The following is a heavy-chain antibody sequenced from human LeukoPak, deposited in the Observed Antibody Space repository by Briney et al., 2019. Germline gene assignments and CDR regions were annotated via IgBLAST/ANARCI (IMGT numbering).Heavy chain of an antibody. CDR2: IKQDGSEK. CDR3: ARYCIAVAGTYYYYCMDV. Sequence: GGSLRLSCAASGFTFSSYWMSWVRQAPGKGLEWVANIKQDGSEKYYVDSVKGRFTISRDDAKNSLYLQMNSLRAEDTAVYYCARYCIAVAGTYYYYCMDVWGKGTTVTISS. J-gene: IGHJ6*03. V-gene: IGHV3-7*01. CDR1: GFTFSSYW. D-gene: IGHD6-19*01.